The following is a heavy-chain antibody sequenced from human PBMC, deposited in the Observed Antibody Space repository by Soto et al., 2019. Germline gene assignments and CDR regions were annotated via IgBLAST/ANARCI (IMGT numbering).Heavy chain of an antibody. V-gene: IGHV3-74*01. J-gene: IGHJ4*02. D-gene: IGHD1-1*01. CDR1: GFNLGSYG. CDR3: ARGGLEPFDY. Sequence: EVKLVESGGGLVQPGGSLRLSCAASGFNLGSYGMHWVRQAPGKGLVWVSRINDYGTTINYAESVEGRFTISRDDAKSEVYLQMNNLRAEDTAVYYCARGGLEPFDYWGQGALVTVSS. CDR2: INDYGTTI.